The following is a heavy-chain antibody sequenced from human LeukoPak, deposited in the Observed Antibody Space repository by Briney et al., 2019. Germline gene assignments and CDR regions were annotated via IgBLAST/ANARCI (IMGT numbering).Heavy chain of an antibody. V-gene: IGHV1-18*01. J-gene: IGHJ1*01. CDR3: AKDQGWCSGGSCYPQH. CDR1: GYTFTSYG. Sequence: ASVKVSCKASGYTFTSYGITWVRQAPGQGVEWMGWITAYNGDTKYAQKFQGRLTMTTDTSTSTANMELKSLRSDDTAVYYCAKDQGWCSGGSCYPQHWGQGTLVTVSS. D-gene: IGHD2-15*01. CDR2: ITAYNGDT.